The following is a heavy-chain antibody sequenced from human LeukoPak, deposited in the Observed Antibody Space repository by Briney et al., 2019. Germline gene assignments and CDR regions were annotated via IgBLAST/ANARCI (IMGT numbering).Heavy chain of an antibody. J-gene: IGHJ4*02. CDR1: GGTFSSYA. CDR3: ARGRGSGGYHCLDY. V-gene: IGHV1-69*13. Sequence: ASVKVSCKASGGTFSSYAISWVRQAPGQGLEWMGGIIPIFGTANYAQKFQGRVTITADESTSTAYMELSSLRSEDTAVYYCARGRGSGGYHCLDYWGQGTLVTVSS. CDR2: IIPIFGTA. D-gene: IGHD5-12*01.